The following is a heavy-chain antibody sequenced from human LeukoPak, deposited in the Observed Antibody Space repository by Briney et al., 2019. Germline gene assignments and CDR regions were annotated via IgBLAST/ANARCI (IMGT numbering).Heavy chain of an antibody. CDR3: ARAVVRGVNPYYYYYYMDV. V-gene: IGHV1-69*05. Sequence: ASVKVSCKASGGTFSSYAISWVRQAPGQGLEWMGGIIPIFGTANYAQKFQGRVTITTDESTSTAYMELSSLRSEDTVVYYCARAVVRGVNPYYYYYYMDVWGKGTTVTVSS. D-gene: IGHD3-10*01. CDR2: IIPIFGTA. CDR1: GGTFSSYA. J-gene: IGHJ6*03.